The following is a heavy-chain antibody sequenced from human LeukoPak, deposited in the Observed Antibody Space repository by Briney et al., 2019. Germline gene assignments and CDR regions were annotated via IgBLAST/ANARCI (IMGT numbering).Heavy chain of an antibody. CDR1: GYSISSGYY. CDR3: ARGGYCGGDCHNWFDP. Sequence: SETLSLTCTVSGYSISSGYYWGWIRQPPGRGLEWIGSIYHSGSIYYNPSLKSRVAISVDTSKNQFSLKLSSVTAADTAVYYCARGGYCGGDCHNWFDPWGQGTLVTVSS. CDR2: IYHSGSI. J-gene: IGHJ5*02. D-gene: IGHD2-21*02. V-gene: IGHV4-38-2*02.